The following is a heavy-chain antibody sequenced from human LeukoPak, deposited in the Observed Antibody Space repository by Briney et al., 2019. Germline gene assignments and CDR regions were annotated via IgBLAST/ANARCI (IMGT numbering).Heavy chain of an antibody. CDR3: AKAPNYYGSGTSPHY. D-gene: IGHD3-10*01. Sequence: PGGSLRLSCAASGFTFSSYAMSWVRQAPGKGLEWVSAISGSGGSTYYADSVKGRFTISRDNSKNTLYLQMNSLGAEDTAVYYCAKAPNYYGSGTSPHYWGQGTLVTVSS. J-gene: IGHJ4*02. V-gene: IGHV3-23*01. CDR1: GFTFSSYA. CDR2: ISGSGGST.